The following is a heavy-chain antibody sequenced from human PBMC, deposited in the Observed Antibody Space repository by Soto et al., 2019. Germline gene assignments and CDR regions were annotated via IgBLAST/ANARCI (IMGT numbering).Heavy chain of an antibody. D-gene: IGHD4-17*01. V-gene: IGHV3-33*01. CDR3: ARDARVHYGDYGTFDY. J-gene: IGHJ4*02. CDR2: IWYDGSNK. CDR1: GFTFSSYG. Sequence: GGSLISCAASGFTFSSYGMHWVRQAPGKGLEWVAVIWYDGSNKYYADSVKGRFTISRDNSKNTLYLQMNSLRAEDTAVYYCARDARVHYGDYGTFDYWGQGTLVTVSS.